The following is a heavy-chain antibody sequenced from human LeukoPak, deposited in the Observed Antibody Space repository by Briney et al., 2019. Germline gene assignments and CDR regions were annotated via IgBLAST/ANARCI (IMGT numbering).Heavy chain of an antibody. CDR2: INDSGGST. Sequence: PGGSLRLSCAASGFTFSSYAMTWVRQAPGKGLEWVSSINDSGGSTYYADSVKGRFTISRDNPKNTLYLQMNSLGAEDTAVYYCAKREYNFWSGYFFWGQGTLVTVSS. CDR1: GFTFSSYA. V-gene: IGHV3-23*01. D-gene: IGHD3-3*01. CDR3: AKREYNFWSGYFF. J-gene: IGHJ4*02.